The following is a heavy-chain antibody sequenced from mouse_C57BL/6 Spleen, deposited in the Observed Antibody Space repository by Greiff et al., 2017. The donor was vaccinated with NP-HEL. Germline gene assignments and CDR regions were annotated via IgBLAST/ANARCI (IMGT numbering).Heavy chain of an antibody. CDR1: GFTFSNYW. V-gene: IGHV6-3*01. D-gene: IGHD2-14*01. CDR3: TVRYFDV. Sequence: EVKLEESGGGLVQPGGSMKLSCVASGFTFSNYWMNWVRQSPEKGLEWVAQIRLKSDNYATHYAESVKGRFTISRDDPKSSVYLQMNNLRAEDTGIYYCTVRYFDVWGTGTTVTVSS. J-gene: IGHJ1*03. CDR2: IRLKSDNYAT.